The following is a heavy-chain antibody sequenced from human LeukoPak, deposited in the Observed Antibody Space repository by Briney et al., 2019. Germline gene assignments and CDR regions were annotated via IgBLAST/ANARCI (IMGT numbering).Heavy chain of an antibody. CDR3: ATVGGVSGRAFDM. Sequence: GGSLRLSCAASGFNFSSYWLHWVRQAPGKGLGGVSHIKSDGSSTSYADAVKGRFTISRDNAKNPLYLQMNSLRVEAAAVYYCATVGGVSGRAFDMWGQGTVVTVSS. CDR2: IKSDGSST. CDR1: GFNFSSYW. V-gene: IGHV3-74*01. J-gene: IGHJ3*02. D-gene: IGHD2-8*01.